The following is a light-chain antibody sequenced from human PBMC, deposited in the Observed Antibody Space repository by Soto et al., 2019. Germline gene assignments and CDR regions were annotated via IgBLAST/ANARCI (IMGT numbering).Light chain of an antibody. CDR2: GAS. CDR1: QSINKN. J-gene: IGKJ5*01. CDR3: QQYHNWPIT. Sequence: MVTHSPATLSVSPGERVTLSCRASQSINKNLAWYQQKRGQAPRLLIYGASTRATGFPARFSGSGSGTDFTLTIASLQSEDFAVYYCQQYHNWPITFGQGTRLEI. V-gene: IGKV3-15*01.